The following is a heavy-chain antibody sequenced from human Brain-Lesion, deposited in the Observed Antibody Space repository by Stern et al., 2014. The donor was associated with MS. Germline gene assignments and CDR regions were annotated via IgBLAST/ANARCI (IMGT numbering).Heavy chain of an antibody. CDR3: ARELPDLNAFDI. J-gene: IGHJ3*02. D-gene: IGHD1-14*01. CDR1: GGSISSSKW. V-gene: IGHV4-4*02. CDR2: IYHSGGT. Sequence: VQLVESGPGLVKPSGTLSLTCAVSGGSISSSKWWGWVRQSPGKGLEWIGEIYHSGGTKYSPSFESRVIISVDKSKNQFSLKLSYVTAADTAVYYCARELPDLNAFDIWGQGTMVTVSS.